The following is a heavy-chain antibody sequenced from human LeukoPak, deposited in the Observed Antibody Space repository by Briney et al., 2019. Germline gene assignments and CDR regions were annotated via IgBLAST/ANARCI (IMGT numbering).Heavy chain of an antibody. CDR3: AKGESMMDGGFDY. CDR2: ISGSGGST. J-gene: IGHJ4*02. CDR1: GFTFSSYA. Sequence: PGGSLRLSCAASGFTFSSYAMSWVRQAPGKGLEWVSAISGSGGSTYYADSVKGRFTISRDNSKNTLYLQMNSLRAEDTAVYYFAKGESMMDGGFDYWGQGPLVTVSS. D-gene: IGHD3-16*01. V-gene: IGHV3-23*01.